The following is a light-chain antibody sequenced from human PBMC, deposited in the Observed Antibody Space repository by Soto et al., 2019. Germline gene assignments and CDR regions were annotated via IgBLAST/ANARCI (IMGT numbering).Light chain of an antibody. Sequence: EVVMTQSAVTLSVSPGDRATLSCRASQSVSSNLAWFQQKFGRAPRLLMYGASTRATDVPARFSGSGSGTEFNLTLSSLQSEDFAVYFCQQYSLWPKTFGQGTRVEIK. CDR2: GAS. J-gene: IGKJ1*01. CDR1: QSVSSN. CDR3: QQYSLWPKT. V-gene: IGKV3-15*01.